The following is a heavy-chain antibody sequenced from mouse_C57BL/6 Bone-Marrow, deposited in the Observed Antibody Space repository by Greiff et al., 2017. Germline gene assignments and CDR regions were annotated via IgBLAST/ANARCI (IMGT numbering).Heavy chain of an antibody. J-gene: IGHJ2*01. Sequence: GERKKQGAERVKPGASVKVSCKASGYTFTSYWMHWVKQRPGQGLEWIGRIHPSDSDTNYNQKFKGKATLTVDKSSSTAYMQLSSLTSEYSAVYYCAIGSKAYYFDYWGQGTTLTVSS. V-gene: IGHV1-74*01. CDR2: IHPSDSDT. CDR3: AIGSKAYYFDY. CDR1: GYTFTSYW.